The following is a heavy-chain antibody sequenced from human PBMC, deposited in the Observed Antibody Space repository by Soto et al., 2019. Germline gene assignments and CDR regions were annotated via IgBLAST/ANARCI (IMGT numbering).Heavy chain of an antibody. CDR2: ISGSGGST. D-gene: IGHD3-22*01. Sequence: GGSLRLSCAASGFTFSSYAMSWVRQAPGKGLEWVSAISGSGGSTYYADSVKGRFTISRDNYKNTLYLQMNSLRAEDKAVYYCAKAADSSGYYYYYYGMDVWGQGTTVTVSS. V-gene: IGHV3-23*01. CDR1: GFTFSSYA. CDR3: AKAADSSGYYYYYYGMDV. J-gene: IGHJ6*02.